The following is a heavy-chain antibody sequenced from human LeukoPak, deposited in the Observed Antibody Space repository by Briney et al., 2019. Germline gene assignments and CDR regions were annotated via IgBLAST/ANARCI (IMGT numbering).Heavy chain of an antibody. D-gene: IGHD5-18*01. CDR3: ARAQLWSRYYYGMDV. V-gene: IGHV4-34*01. J-gene: IGHJ6*02. CDR1: GGSFSGYY. CDR2: INHSGST. Sequence: SETLSLTCAVYGGSFSGYYWSWIRQPPGKGLEWIGEINHSGSTNYNPSLKSRVTISVATSKNQFSLKLSSVTAADTAVYYCARAQLWSRYYYGMDVWGQGTTVTVSS.